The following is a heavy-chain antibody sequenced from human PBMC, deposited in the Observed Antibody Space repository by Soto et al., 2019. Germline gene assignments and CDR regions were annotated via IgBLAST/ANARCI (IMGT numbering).Heavy chain of an antibody. CDR3: AREISALLDRLRPLAHNWFDP. CDR1: GGSVSSGSYY. D-gene: IGHD3-10*01. CDR2: IYYSGST. V-gene: IGHV4-61*01. J-gene: IGHJ5*02. Sequence: SETLSLTCTVSGGSVSSGSYYWSWIRQPPGKGLEWIGYIYYSGSTNYNPSLKSRVTISVDTSKNQFSLKLSSVTAADTAVYYCAREISALLDRLRPLAHNWFDPWGQGTLVTVSS.